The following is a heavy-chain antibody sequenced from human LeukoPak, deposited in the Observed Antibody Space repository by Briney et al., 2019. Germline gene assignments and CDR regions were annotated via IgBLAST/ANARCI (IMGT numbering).Heavy chain of an antibody. CDR3: ARGYSGVVPAAHPDF. CDR2: SSVGDGNT. Sequence: ASVKVSCKASGYTFTTYAIHWVRQAPGQGLQWMGWSSVGDGNTKYSQQFQCRVTLTTDTSASTAYMELTSLISEDTAVYYCARGYSGVVPAAHPDFWGQGTPVTVSS. CDR1: GYTFTTYA. J-gene: IGHJ4*02. V-gene: IGHV1-3*01. D-gene: IGHD2-2*01.